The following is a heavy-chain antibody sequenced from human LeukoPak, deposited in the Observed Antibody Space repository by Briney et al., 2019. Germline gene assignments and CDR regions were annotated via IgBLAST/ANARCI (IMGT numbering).Heavy chain of an antibody. V-gene: IGHV1-2*06. J-gene: IGHJ6*02. Sequence: ASVKVSCKASGYTFTGYYMHWVRQAPGQGLEWMGRINPNSGGTNYAQKFQGRVTMTRDTSIVTAYMELSRLRSDDTAVYYCAREKVRQSGMDVWGQGTTVTVSS. CDR3: AREKVRQSGMDV. CDR1: GYTFTGYY. CDR2: INPNSGGT. D-gene: IGHD6-25*01.